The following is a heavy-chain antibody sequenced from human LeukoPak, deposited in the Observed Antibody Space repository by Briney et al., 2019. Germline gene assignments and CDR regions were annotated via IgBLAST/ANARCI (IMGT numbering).Heavy chain of an antibody. CDR2: IYTSGST. CDR3: AGKGISALGGAFYI. D-gene: IGHD1-26*01. V-gene: IGHV4-4*07. CDR1: GGSISDYY. J-gene: IGHJ3*02. Sequence: SETLSLTCTVSGGSISDYYWSWIRQPAGKGLEWIGRIYTSGSTNYNPSLKTRVTMSVDTSKNQFSLRLSSVTAADTAVYYCAGKGISALGGAFYIWGQGTMVSVSS.